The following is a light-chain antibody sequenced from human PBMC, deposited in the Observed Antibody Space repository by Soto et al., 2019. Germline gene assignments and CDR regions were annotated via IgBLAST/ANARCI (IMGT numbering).Light chain of an antibody. CDR1: QSVSTTY. Sequence: EIVLTQSPGTLSLSPGERATLSCRATQSVSTTYLAWYQQKPGQAPRLLIYAGSTRATAIPDRFSGSGSGTDFTLTISRLEPEDFAVYYCQQYGSSPVTFGGGTKVEIK. CDR3: QQYGSSPVT. J-gene: IGKJ4*01. V-gene: IGKV3-20*01. CDR2: AGS.